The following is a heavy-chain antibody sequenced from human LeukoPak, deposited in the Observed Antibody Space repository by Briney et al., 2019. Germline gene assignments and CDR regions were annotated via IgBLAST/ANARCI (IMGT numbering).Heavy chain of an antibody. D-gene: IGHD3-22*01. Sequence: PSETLSLTCTVSGGSISSSSYYWGWIRQPPGKGLEWIGSIYYSGSTYYNPSLKSRVTISVDTSKNQFSLKLTSVTAADTAVYFCARLRQYYDGSDLDGLDIWGQGTMVTVSS. J-gene: IGHJ3*02. CDR1: GGSISSSSYY. CDR2: IYYSGST. V-gene: IGHV4-39*01. CDR3: ARLRQYYDGSDLDGLDI.